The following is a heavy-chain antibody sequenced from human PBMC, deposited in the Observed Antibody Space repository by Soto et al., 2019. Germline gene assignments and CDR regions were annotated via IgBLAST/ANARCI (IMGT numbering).Heavy chain of an antibody. D-gene: IGHD1-7*01. CDR2: IYAANSET. CDR1: GYSFSTYW. CDR3: GRHPPTPAHNGYLDP. V-gene: IGHV5-51*01. J-gene: IGHJ5*02. Sequence: EVQLVQSGAEVKKPGESLKISCEASGYSFSTYWIDWVRQMPGKGLEWVGLIYAANSETRYSPSFQGQVTLSVDKSINTAYLQWSSLKASDTAIYYCGRHPPTPAHNGYLDPLGQGTLVTVSS.